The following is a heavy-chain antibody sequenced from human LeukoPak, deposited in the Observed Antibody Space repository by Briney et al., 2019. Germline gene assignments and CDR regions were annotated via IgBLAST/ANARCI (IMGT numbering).Heavy chain of an antibody. D-gene: IGHD3-10*02. CDR3: AKEACYYVSSDGYFQH. Sequence: GGSLRLSCAASGFTFSSYGMHWVRQAPGKGLEWVAVISYDGSNKYYADSVKGRFTISRDNSKNTLYLQMNSLRAEDTAVYYCAKEACYYVSSDGYFQHWGQGTLVTVSS. V-gene: IGHV3-30*18. CDR2: ISYDGSNK. J-gene: IGHJ1*01. CDR1: GFTFSSYG.